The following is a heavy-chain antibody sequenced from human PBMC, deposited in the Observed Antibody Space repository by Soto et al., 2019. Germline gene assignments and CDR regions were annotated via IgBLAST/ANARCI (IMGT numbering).Heavy chain of an antibody. V-gene: IGHV3-23*01. Sequence: GGSLRLSCAASGFTFSSYAMSWVRQAPEKGLEWVSAITGSGGSTYYADSVKGRFTISRDNSKNTLYLQMNSLRAVDTAVYYFVHRAPPGACDIWCQGTMVTVSS. CDR1: GFTFSSYA. CDR3: VHRAPPGACDI. D-gene: IGHD1-1*01. J-gene: IGHJ3*02. CDR2: ITGSGGST.